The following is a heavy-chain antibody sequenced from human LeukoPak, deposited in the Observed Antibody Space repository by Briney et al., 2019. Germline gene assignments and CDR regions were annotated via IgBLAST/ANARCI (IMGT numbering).Heavy chain of an antibody. D-gene: IGHD4-17*01. CDR2: IYTSGDA. CDR1: GGSIGRYY. V-gene: IGHV4-4*07. CDR3: ARYGDPNYHFDY. J-gene: IGHJ4*02. Sequence: SETLSLTCTVSGGSIGRYYWSWIRQPAEKGLEWIGRIYTSGDAKYNPSLGSRVTMSVDTSKNQFSLKLTSVTAADTAIYYCARYGDPNYHFDYWGQGTLVTVSS.